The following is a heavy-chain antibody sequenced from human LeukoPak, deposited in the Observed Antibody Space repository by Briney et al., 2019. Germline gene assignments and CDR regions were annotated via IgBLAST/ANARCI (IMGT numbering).Heavy chain of an antibody. CDR1: SGSISIYS. CDR3: AGAHCGGDCYSGRAFDI. Sequence: SETLSLTCTVSSGSISIYSWSWIRQPPGKGLEWIGYIYSTGNTNYNPSLKSRVTISVDTSKNQFSLKVSSVTAADTAVYYCAGAHCGGDCYSGRAFDIWGEGTMVTVSS. V-gene: IGHV4-59*01. CDR2: IYSTGNT. D-gene: IGHD2-21*02. J-gene: IGHJ3*02.